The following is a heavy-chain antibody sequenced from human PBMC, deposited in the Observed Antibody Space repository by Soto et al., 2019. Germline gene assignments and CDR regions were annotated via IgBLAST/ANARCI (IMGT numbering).Heavy chain of an antibody. CDR2: ISVSGGST. J-gene: IGHJ4*02. V-gene: IGHV3-23*01. D-gene: IGHD3-16*02. CDR3: ARDYPSDY. Sequence: QSGGSLRRSCAASAFTFSSYGMSGVRQAPAKRLEWVSAISVSGGSTYYADSVNGRFTISRDNSKNTLYLQMNSLRAEDTAVYCCARDYPSDYWGPGTLVTVSS. CDR1: AFTFSSYG.